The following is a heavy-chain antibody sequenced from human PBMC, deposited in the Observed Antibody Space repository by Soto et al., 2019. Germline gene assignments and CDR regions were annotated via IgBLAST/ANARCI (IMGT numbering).Heavy chain of an antibody. CDR2: ISYDGSNK. CDR1: GFTFSSYG. J-gene: IGHJ4*02. D-gene: IGHD3-3*01. Sequence: QVQLVESGGGVVQPGRSLRLSCAASGFTFSSYGMHWVRQAPGKGLEWVAVISYDGSNKYYADSVKGRFTISRDNSKNTLYLQMNSLRAEDTAVYYCAKGGRDYDFWSGYYGYWGQGTLVTVYS. CDR3: AKGGRDYDFWSGYYGY. V-gene: IGHV3-30*18.